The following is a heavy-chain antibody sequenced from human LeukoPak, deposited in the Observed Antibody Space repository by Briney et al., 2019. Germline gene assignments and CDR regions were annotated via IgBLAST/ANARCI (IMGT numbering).Heavy chain of an antibody. CDR3: ARAVREKQYNWFDP. Sequence: ASVKVSCKASGYTFTDYYMHWVRQAPGQGLEWMGWINPNSGGTNYAQKFQGWVTMTRDTSISTAYMELSRLRSDDTAVYYCARAVREKQYNWFDPWGQGTLVTVSS. CDR2: INPNSGGT. J-gene: IGHJ5*02. V-gene: IGHV1-2*04. D-gene: IGHD3-10*01. CDR1: GYTFTDYY.